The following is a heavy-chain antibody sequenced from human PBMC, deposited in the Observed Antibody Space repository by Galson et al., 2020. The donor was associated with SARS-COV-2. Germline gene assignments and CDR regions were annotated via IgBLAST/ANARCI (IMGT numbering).Heavy chain of an antibody. CDR2: ISWNSGDK. Sequence: SLKISCAASGFTFDAYAMHWVRQAPGKGLEWVSGISWNSGDKGYADSVKGRFTISRDNAKNSLYLQMNSLRAEDTALYYCAASGKTTSGLATDVWGQGTTVTVSS. CDR1: GFTFDAYA. CDR3: AASGKTTSGLATDV. D-gene: IGHD6-19*01. V-gene: IGHV3-9*01. J-gene: IGHJ6*02.